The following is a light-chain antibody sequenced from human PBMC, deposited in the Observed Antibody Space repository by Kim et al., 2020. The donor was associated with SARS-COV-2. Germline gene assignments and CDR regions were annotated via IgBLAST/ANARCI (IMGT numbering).Light chain of an antibody. J-gene: IGLJ2*01. CDR1: NIGSKS. V-gene: IGLV3-21*04. Sequence: SYELTQPPSVSVTPGKTARITCGGNNIGSKSVHWYRRKPGQAPVLVIYYDSDRPSGIPERFSGSNSGNTATLTISRVEAGDEADYYCQVWDSSSDVVFGGGTQLTVL. CDR2: YDS. CDR3: QVWDSSSDVV.